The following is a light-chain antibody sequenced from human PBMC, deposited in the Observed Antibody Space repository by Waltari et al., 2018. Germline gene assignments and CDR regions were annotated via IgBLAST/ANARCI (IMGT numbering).Light chain of an antibody. J-gene: IGKJ1*01. CDR1: QSISSW. CDR3: QQYNSLWT. V-gene: IGKV1-5*03. Sequence: DIQMTQSPSTLSAFVRDRVTTTCRASQSISSWLAWYQQKPGKAPKLLIYKASSLESGVPSRFSGSGSGTEFTLTISSLQPDDFATYYCQQYNSLWTFGQGTKVEIK. CDR2: KAS.